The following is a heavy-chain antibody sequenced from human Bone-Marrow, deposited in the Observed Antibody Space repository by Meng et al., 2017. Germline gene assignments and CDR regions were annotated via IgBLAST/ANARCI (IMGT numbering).Heavy chain of an antibody. CDR3: ANPNGGGYSYVGV. J-gene: IGHJ6*02. CDR1: GYRSSSYW. CDR2: IHPGDSDT. V-gene: IGHV5-51*01. Sequence: GASLKISCKGSGYRSSSYWIGWVRQMPGKGLEWMGIIHPGDSDTRYSPSFKGQVTISADKSISTAYLQWSSLKASDTAIYYCANPNGGGYSYVGVWGQGTTVTVSS. D-gene: IGHD5-18*01.